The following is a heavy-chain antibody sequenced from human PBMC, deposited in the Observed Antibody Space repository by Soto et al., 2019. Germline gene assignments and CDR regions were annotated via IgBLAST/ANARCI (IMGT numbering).Heavy chain of an antibody. CDR1: GFTFSDYY. CDR3: ATVPSTTVTTRFNAFDI. Sequence: GGSLRLSCAASGFTFSDYYMSWIRQAPGKGLEWVSYISSSGSTIYYADSVKGRFTISRDNAKNSLYLQMNSLRAEDTAVYYCATVPSTTVTTRFNAFDIWGQGTMVTVSS. D-gene: IGHD4-17*01. CDR2: ISSSGSTI. V-gene: IGHV3-11*01. J-gene: IGHJ3*02.